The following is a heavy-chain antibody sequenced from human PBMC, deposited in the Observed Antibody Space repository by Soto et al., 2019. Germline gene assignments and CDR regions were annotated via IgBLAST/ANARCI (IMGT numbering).Heavy chain of an antibody. Sequence: EVQLVESGGGLVKPGGSLRLSCAASGFTFSNAWMNWVRQAPGKGLEWVGRIKSKTDGGTTDYAAPVKGRFTISRDDSKNTMYLQMNSLKTEDTAVYYCTLRHLGTAARPNFNAFDISCQGTMVTVSS. CDR3: TLRHLGTAARPNFNAFDI. D-gene: IGHD6-6*01. J-gene: IGHJ3*02. CDR2: IKSKTDGGTT. CDR1: GFTFSNAW. V-gene: IGHV3-15*07.